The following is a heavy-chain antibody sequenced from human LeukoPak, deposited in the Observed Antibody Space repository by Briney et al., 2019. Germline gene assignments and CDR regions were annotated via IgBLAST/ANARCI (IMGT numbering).Heavy chain of an antibody. Sequence: SETLSLTCTVSGGSISSSSYYWGWIRQPPGKGLEWIGSIYYSGSTYYNPSLKSRVTISVDTSKNQFSLKLSSVTAADTAVYYCAGEHYYDSSGYYSHDYWGQGTLVTVSS. D-gene: IGHD3-22*01. CDR1: GGSISSSSYY. V-gene: IGHV4-39*07. CDR2: IYYSGST. J-gene: IGHJ4*02. CDR3: AGEHYYDSSGYYSHDY.